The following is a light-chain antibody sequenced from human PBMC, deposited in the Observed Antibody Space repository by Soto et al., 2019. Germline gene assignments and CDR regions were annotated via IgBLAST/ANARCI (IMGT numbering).Light chain of an antibody. V-gene: IGLV2-8*01. CDR1: SSDVGAYNR. Sequence: QSALTQPPSASGSPGQSVTISCTGTSSDVGAYNRVSWYQHHPGKAPKLMIYEVSKRPSGVPDRFSGSKSGSTASLTVSGLQAEDEADYYCTSYVGSSNVNWVFGGGTKLTVL. CDR2: EVS. J-gene: IGLJ3*02. CDR3: TSYVGSSNVNWV.